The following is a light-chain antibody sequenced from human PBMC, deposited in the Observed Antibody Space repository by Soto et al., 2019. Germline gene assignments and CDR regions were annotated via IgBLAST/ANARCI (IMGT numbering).Light chain of an antibody. J-gene: IGKJ5*01. Sequence: EIVLTQSPATLSLSPGERATLSCRASQSVSSYLVWYQQKPGQAPRLLISDASNRATGIPARFSGSGSGTDVTLTISSLEPEDFAVYYCQRRASWPITFGQGTRLEIK. CDR3: QRRASWPIT. CDR2: DAS. V-gene: IGKV3-11*01. CDR1: QSVSSY.